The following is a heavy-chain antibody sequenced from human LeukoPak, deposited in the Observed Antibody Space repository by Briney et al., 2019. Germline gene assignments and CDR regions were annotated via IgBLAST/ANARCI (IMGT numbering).Heavy chain of an antibody. CDR2: ISGRTGGT. J-gene: IGHJ4*02. D-gene: IGHD5-12*01. CDR1: GFTFNTNA. CDR3: AKCGNSGCHLIDY. V-gene: IGHV3-23*01. Sequence: GGSLRLSCAASGFTFNTNAMSWVRQAPGKGLEWVSAISGRTGGTYYADSVKGRFTISRDNSKSTLYLQMDSLRAEDTAVYYCAKCGNSGCHLIDYWGQGTLSPSPQ.